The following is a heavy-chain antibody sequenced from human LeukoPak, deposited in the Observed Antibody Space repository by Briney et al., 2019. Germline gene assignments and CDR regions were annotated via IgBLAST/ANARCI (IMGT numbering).Heavy chain of an antibody. CDR3: ARLPTVVTRVAFDI. CDR1: GGSISSSSYY. Sequence: SETLSLTCTVSGGSISSSSYYWGWIRQPPGKGLEWIGSIYYSGSTYYNPSLKSRVTISVDTSKNQFSLNLSSVTAADTAVYYCARLPTVVTRVAFDIWGQGTMVIVSS. V-gene: IGHV4-39*07. J-gene: IGHJ3*02. CDR2: IYYSGST. D-gene: IGHD4-23*01.